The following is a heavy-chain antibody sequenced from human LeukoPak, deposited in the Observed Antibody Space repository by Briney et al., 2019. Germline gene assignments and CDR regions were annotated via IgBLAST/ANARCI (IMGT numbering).Heavy chain of an antibody. CDR3: ARDTSGSYFLDWFDP. CDR1: GGSISSGSYY. CDR2: IYTSGST. D-gene: IGHD1-26*01. Sequence: SETLSLTCTVSGGSISSGSYYWSWIRQPAGKGLEWIGRIYTSGSTNYNPSLKSRVTISVDTSKNRFSLKLSSVTAADTAVYYCARDTSGSYFLDWFDPWGQGTLVTVSS. V-gene: IGHV4-61*02. J-gene: IGHJ5*02.